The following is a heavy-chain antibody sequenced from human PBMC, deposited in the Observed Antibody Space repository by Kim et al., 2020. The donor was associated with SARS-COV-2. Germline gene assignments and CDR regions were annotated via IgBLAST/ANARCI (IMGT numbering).Heavy chain of an antibody. CDR2: INHSGST. J-gene: IGHJ6*03. Sequence: SETLSLTCAVYGGSFSGYYWSWIRQPPGKGLEWIGEINHSGSTNYNPSLKSRVTISVDTSKNQFSLKLSSVTAADTAVYYCARGPRLTNCSSTSCMRRYYYYYYYMDVWGKGTTVTVSS. CDR1: GGSFSGYY. V-gene: IGHV4-34*01. CDR3: ARGPRLTNCSSTSCMRRYYYYYYYMDV. D-gene: IGHD2-2*01.